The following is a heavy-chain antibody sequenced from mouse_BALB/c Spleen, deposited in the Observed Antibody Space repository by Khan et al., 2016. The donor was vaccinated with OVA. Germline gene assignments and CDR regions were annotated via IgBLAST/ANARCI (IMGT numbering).Heavy chain of an antibody. CDR2: ISDGGSYI. D-gene: IGHD2-14*01. CDR1: GFTFSDYY. J-gene: IGHJ3*01. V-gene: IGHV5-4*02. Sequence: EVQLQESGGGLVKPGGSLKLSCAASGFTFSDYYMYWVRQSPEKRLEWVATISDGGSYIYYPDSVKGRFPISRDKATNNLYLQMSSLQSEDTAMYYCARGGYGAFGYWGQGTLVTVSA. CDR3: ARGGYGAFGY.